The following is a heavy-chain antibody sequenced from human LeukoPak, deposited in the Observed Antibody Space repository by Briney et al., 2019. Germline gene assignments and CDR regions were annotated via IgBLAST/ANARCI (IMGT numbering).Heavy chain of an antibody. CDR2: IDHSGST. Sequence: SETLSLTCAVSGGSFSGHYCTWIRQPPGKGLEWIGEIDHSGSTNYNPSLKSRVIISVDTSKNQFSLLLNSVTAADTAVYYCARTQNWFDPWGQGTLSPSPQ. J-gene: IGHJ5*02. CDR1: GGSFSGHY. CDR3: ARTQNWFDP. V-gene: IGHV4-34*01.